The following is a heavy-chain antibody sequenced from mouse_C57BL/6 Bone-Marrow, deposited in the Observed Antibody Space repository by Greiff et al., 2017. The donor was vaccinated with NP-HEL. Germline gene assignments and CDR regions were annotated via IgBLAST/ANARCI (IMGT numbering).Heavy chain of an antibody. CDR1: GFNIKDDY. CDR2: IDPENGDT. V-gene: IGHV14-4*01. CDR3: TYYYGSGYFDY. Sequence: EVQLQQSGAELVRPGASVKLSCTASGFNIKDDYMHWVKQRPEQGLEWIGWIDPENGDTEYASKFQGKATITADTSSNTAYLQLSSLTSEDTAVYYCTYYYGSGYFDYWGQGTTLTVSS. J-gene: IGHJ2*01. D-gene: IGHD1-1*01.